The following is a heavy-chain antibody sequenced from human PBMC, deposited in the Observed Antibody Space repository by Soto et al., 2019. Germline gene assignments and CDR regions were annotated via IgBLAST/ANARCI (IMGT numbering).Heavy chain of an antibody. V-gene: IGHV1-8*01. CDR2: MSPDSGNT. Sequence: GASVKVSCKASGYTFTSLDINWVRQTAGQGLEWMGWMSPDSGNTGYAQKFEGRVTMTRDTSKSTAYMELSSLTSEDTAVYYCARGIAAGVYDWGQGALVTVSS. CDR1: GYTFTSLD. J-gene: IGHJ4*02. CDR3: ARGIAAGVYD. D-gene: IGHD6-13*01.